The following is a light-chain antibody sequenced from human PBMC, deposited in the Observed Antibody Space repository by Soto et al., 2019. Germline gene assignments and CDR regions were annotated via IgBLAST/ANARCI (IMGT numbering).Light chain of an antibody. Sequence: IHMTQSPSSLSASVGDTITNTCQASQDINNYLNWYQQKPGKAPKLLIYDASSLETGVPSRFSGSGSGTEFSLTISSLRPEDFATYYCQQYDNLPPYSFGQGTKLEI. CDR3: QQYDNLPPYS. CDR1: QDINNY. V-gene: IGKV1-33*01. CDR2: DAS. J-gene: IGKJ2*01.